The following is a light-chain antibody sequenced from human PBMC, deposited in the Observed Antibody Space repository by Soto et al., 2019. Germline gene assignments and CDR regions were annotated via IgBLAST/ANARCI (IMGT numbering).Light chain of an antibody. Sequence: DIQLTQSPSTLSASVGDRVTITCRASQNINSWLAWYQQKPGKAPKVLMYKASTLESGVPSRFGGSGSDTEFTLTISGLQPDDFATYYCQQYKSFMYTFGQGTKVDSK. CDR3: QQYKSFMYT. V-gene: IGKV1-5*03. CDR1: QNINSW. CDR2: KAS. J-gene: IGKJ2*01.